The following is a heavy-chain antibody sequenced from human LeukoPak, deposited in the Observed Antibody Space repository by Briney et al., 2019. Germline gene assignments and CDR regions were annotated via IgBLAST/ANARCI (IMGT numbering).Heavy chain of an antibody. Sequence: GGSLTLSCAASGFAFEDHALHWVRRAPGKGLEWVAGISSNSATSGYAESVKGRFTISRDNAKNSVFLQMNSLRGDDTAVYYCARVGATRCFDFWGQGILVTVSS. V-gene: IGHV3-9*01. J-gene: IGHJ4*02. CDR1: GFAFEDHA. CDR3: ARVGATRCFDF. CDR2: ISSNSATS. D-gene: IGHD6-6*01.